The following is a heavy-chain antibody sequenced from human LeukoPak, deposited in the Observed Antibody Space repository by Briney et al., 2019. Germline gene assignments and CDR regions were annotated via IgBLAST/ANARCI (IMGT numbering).Heavy chain of an antibody. CDR2: IKQDGSEK. D-gene: IGHD3-3*01. Sequence: PGGSLRLSCAASGFTFSSYWMSWVRQAPGKGLEWVANIKQDGSEKYYVDSVKGRFTISRDNAKNSLYLQMNSLRAEDTAVYYCARASGQHYDFRRRLVYSEYYYYGMDVWGQGTTVTVSS. J-gene: IGHJ6*02. CDR1: GFTFSSYW. CDR3: ARASGQHYDFRRRLVYSEYYYYGMDV. V-gene: IGHV3-7*01.